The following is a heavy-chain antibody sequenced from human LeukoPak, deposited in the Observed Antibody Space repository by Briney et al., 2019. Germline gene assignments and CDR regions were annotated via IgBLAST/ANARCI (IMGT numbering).Heavy chain of an antibody. CDR1: GFTFSSYG. J-gene: IGHJ4*02. CDR2: IWYDGSNK. V-gene: IGHV3-33*01. CDR3: ARAAAGTGHFDY. D-gene: IGHD6-13*01. Sequence: PGRSLRLSCAASGFTFSSYGMHWVRQAPGKGLEWVAVIWYDGSNKYYADSVKGRFTISRDNSKNTLDLQMNSLRAEDTAVYYCARAAAGTGHFDYWGQGTLVTVSS.